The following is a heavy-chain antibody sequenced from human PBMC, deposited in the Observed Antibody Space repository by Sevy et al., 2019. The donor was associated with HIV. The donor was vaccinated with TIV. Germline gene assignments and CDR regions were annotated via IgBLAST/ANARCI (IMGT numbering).Heavy chain of an antibody. CDR2: INHSGST. V-gene: IGHV4-34*01. CDR3: ARHCSGTSCSHAFDI. CDR1: GESFTGYY. D-gene: IGHD2-2*01. Sequence: SETLSLTCAVYGESFTGYYWIWIRQPPGKGLEWIGEINHSGSTNYNPSLKSRVTISVDTSKNQFSLDLRSVTAADTAVYYCARHCSGTSCSHAFDIWGQGTMVTVSS. J-gene: IGHJ3*02.